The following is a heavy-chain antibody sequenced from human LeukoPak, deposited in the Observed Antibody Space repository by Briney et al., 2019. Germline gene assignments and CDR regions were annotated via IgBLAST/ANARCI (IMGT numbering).Heavy chain of an antibody. Sequence: ASVKVSCKASGGTFSSYAISWVRQAPGQGLEWMGWINPNSGGTNYAQKFQGRVTMTRDTSISTAYMELSRLRSDDTAVYYCAKEGHFNGSGSYYGYWGQGTLVTVSS. J-gene: IGHJ4*02. CDR2: INPNSGGT. V-gene: IGHV1-2*02. CDR1: GGTFSSYA. D-gene: IGHD3-10*01. CDR3: AKEGHFNGSGSYYGY.